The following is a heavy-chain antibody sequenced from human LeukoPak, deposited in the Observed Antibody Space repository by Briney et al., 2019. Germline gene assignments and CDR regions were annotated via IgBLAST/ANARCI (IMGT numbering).Heavy chain of an antibody. Sequence: ASVKVSCKASGYTFTNYGISWVRQAPGQGLEWMGWISTYNGNTNYAQKLQGRVTMTTDTSTSTAYMELRSLRSDDTAVYYCARAIFATPLIDYWGQGTLVTVSS. D-gene: IGHD3-3*02. CDR2: ISTYNGNT. J-gene: IGHJ4*02. V-gene: IGHV1-18*01. CDR3: ARAIFATPLIDY. CDR1: GYTFTNYG.